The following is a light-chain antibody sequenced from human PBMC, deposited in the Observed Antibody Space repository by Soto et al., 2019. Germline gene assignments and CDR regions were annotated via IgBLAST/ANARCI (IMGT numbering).Light chain of an antibody. V-gene: IGLV1-44*01. CDR3: SAWDYILSSVV. J-gene: IGLJ3*02. Sequence: QSVLTQPPSASGTPGQRVTLSCSGSSCNIGYNAVNWYQQLPRNTTQLLMLGNSQRPSGVPDRFSGSKSGTSAALAISGLRTEDEADYYCSAWDYILSSVVLGGGTQLTVL. CDR2: GNS. CDR1: SCNIGYNA.